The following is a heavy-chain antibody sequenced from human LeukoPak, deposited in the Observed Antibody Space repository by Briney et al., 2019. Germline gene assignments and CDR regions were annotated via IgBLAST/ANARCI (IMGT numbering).Heavy chain of an antibody. D-gene: IGHD3-22*01. V-gene: IGHV1-69*05. CDR3: ARGLYYYDSSGYPTTAEYFQH. J-gene: IGHJ1*01. Sequence: AASVKVSCKASGGTFSSYAISWVRQAPGQGLEWMGGIIPIFGTANYAQKFQGRVTITTDESTSTAYMELSSLRSEDTAVYYCARGLYYYDSSGYPTTAEYFQHWGQGTLVTVSS. CDR1: GGTFSSYA. CDR2: IIPIFGTA.